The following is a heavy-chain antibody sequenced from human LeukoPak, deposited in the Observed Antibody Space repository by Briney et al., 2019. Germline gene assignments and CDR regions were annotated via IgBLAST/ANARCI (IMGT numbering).Heavy chain of an antibody. CDR3: AESSRGWYDFDY. J-gene: IGHJ4*02. Sequence: GGSLRLSCAASGFTFSSYAMSWVRQAPGKGLEWVSGIGGGGGVTFFADSVRGRFTISRDNSKNTLYLQMNSLRAEDTAVYYCAESSRGWYDFDYWGQGTLVTVSS. CDR1: GFTFSSYA. D-gene: IGHD6-19*01. CDR2: IGGGGGVT. V-gene: IGHV3-23*01.